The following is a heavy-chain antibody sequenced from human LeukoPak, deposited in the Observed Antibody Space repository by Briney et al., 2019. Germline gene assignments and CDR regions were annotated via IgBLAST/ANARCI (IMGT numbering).Heavy chain of an antibody. CDR2: IYYRGST. V-gene: IGHV4-31*03. J-gene: IGHJ5*02. Sequence: SETLSLTCTVSGGSISSGGYYWSWIRQHPGKGLEWLGYIYYRGSTYYNPSLKSRVTISVDTSKNQFSLKLSSVTAADTAVYYCARDHSGGSGGNWFDPWGQGTLVTVSS. CDR1: GGSISSGGYY. D-gene: IGHD3-10*01. CDR3: ARDHSGGSGGNWFDP.